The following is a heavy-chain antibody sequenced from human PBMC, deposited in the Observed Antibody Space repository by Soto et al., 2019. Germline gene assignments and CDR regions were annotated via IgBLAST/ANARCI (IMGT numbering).Heavy chain of an antibody. Sequence: PSETLSLTCAVSSGSISSSNWWSWVRQPPGKGLEWIGEIYHSGSTNYNPSLKSRVTISVDKSKNQFSLKLSSVTAADTAVYYCARTTYYDFWSGLDYWGQGTLVTVSS. CDR2: IYHSGST. CDR3: ARTTYYDFWSGLDY. CDR1: SGSISSSNW. V-gene: IGHV4-4*02. D-gene: IGHD3-3*01. J-gene: IGHJ4*02.